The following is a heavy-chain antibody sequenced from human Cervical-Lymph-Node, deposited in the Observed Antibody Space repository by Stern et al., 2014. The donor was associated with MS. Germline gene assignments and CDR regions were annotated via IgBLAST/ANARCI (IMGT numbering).Heavy chain of an antibody. V-gene: IGHV7-4-1*02. J-gene: IGHJ4*02. CDR1: GYTLTNYP. Sequence: QVQLVESGSELKEPGASVKVSCKASGYTLTNYPMNWVRQAPGQGLEWLGWINTNTGNSKYAQGFKGRVVFSLDTSVSTAYLHISSLKAEDTAVYYCARDFVDTAMITRSDYLGSWGQGTLVTVSS. D-gene: IGHD5-18*01. CDR3: ARDFVDTAMITRSDYLGS. CDR2: INTNTGNS.